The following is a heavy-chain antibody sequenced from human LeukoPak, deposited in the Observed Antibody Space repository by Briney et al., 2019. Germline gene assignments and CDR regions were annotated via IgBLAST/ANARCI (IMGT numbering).Heavy chain of an antibody. CDR3: ARDITASWPYYSDY. Sequence: PGGSLRLSCAASGFTFSSYWMSWVRQAPGKGLEWVANIKQDGSEKYYVDSVKGRFTISRDNAKNSLYLQMNSLRAEDTAVYYYARDITASWPYYSDYWGQGTLVTVSS. D-gene: IGHD1-20*01. V-gene: IGHV3-7*01. CDR2: IKQDGSEK. CDR1: GFTFSSYW. J-gene: IGHJ4*02.